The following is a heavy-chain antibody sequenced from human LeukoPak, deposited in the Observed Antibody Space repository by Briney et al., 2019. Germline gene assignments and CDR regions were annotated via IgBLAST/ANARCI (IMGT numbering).Heavy chain of an antibody. V-gene: IGHV4-34*01. D-gene: IGHD6-19*01. Sequence: PSETLSPTCTVSGGSISSYYWSWIRQPPGKGLEWIGEINHSGSTNYNPSLKSRVTISVDTSKNQFSLKLSSVTAADTAVYYCARVPSSGWYPFDYWGQGTLVTVSS. J-gene: IGHJ4*02. CDR3: ARVPSSGWYPFDY. CDR2: INHSGST. CDR1: GGSISSYY.